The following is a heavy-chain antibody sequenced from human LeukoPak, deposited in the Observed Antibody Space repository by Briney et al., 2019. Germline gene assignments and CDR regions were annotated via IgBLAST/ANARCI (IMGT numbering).Heavy chain of an antibody. CDR3: ASSTRWLQSN. CDR2: IYYTGNT. J-gene: IGHJ4*02. Sequence: SQTLSLTCAVSGGSISSGGYSWSWIRQPPGKPMEFIAYIYYTGNTYFNPSLKSRVTISVDTSKNQFSLKLSSVTAADTAVYYCASSTRWLQSNWGQGTLVTVSS. D-gene: IGHD5-24*01. CDR1: GGSISSGGYS. V-gene: IGHV4-30-4*07.